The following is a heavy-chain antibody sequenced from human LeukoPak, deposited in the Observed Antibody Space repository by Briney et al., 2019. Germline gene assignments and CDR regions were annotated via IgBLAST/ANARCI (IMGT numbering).Heavy chain of an antibody. J-gene: IGHJ4*02. CDR3: AGQKDPRPIDY. V-gene: IGHV1-2*02. CDR2: INPSSGGT. Sequence: GASVKVSFRASGYTFIAYYMHWVRPAPGQGLAWMGWINPSSGGTNYAQKFQGRVTMTRDTSISTAYMELSELRSDDTAVYYCAGQKDPRPIDYWGQGTLITVSS. CDR1: GYTFIAYY.